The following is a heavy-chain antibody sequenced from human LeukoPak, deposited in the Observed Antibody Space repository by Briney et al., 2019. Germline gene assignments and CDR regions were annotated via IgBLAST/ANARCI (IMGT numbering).Heavy chain of an antibody. V-gene: IGHV1-69*05. D-gene: IGHD5-24*01. J-gene: IGHJ4*02. CDR2: IIPIFGTA. CDR1: GGTFSSYA. CDR3: AATCRDGGFDY. Sequence: GASVKVSCKASGGTFSSYAISWVRQAPGQGLEWMGGIIPIFGTANYAQKFQERVTITRDMSTSTAYMELSSLRSEDTAVYYCAATCRDGGFDYWGQGTLVTVSS.